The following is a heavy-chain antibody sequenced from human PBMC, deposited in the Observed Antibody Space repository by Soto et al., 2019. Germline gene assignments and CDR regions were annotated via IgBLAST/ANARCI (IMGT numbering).Heavy chain of an antibody. CDR3: ARTESSGWSTRYGMDV. V-gene: IGHV3-48*03. CDR1: GFTFSSYE. Sequence: GGSLRLSCAASGFTFSSYEMNWVRQAPGKGLEWISYIRNSGSTIYYADSVKGRFTISRDDAKNSLYLQMNILRAEDTAVYYCARTESSGWSTRYGMDVWGQGTTFTVSS. J-gene: IGHJ6*02. CDR2: IRNSGSTI. D-gene: IGHD6-19*01.